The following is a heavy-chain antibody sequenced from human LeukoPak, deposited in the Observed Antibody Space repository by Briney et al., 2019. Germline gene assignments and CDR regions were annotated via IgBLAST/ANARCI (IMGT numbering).Heavy chain of an antibody. V-gene: IGHV4-4*07. CDR1: GGSISSYY. CDR2: IYTSGST. D-gene: IGHD6-19*01. Sequence: SETLSLTCTVSGGSISSYYWSWIRQPAGKGLEWIGRIYTSGSTNYNPFLKSRVTMSVDTSKNQFSLKLSSVTAADTAVYYCASMTLSGWPYYYYGMDVWGQGTTVTVSS. J-gene: IGHJ6*02. CDR3: ASMTLSGWPYYYYGMDV.